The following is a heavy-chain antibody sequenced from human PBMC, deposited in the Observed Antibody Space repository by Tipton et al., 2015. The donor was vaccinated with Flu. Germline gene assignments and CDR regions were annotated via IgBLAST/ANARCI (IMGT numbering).Heavy chain of an antibody. CDR2: IFPGNSDT. V-gene: IGHV5-51*03. Sequence: QLVQSGAEMKKPGESLKISCKGSGYSFTTYWIHWVRQMPGKELEWMGSIFPGNSDTRYSPSFQGQVTMSADKSISTAYLQWSRLTASDTGMYYCAAAVAAYAFDIWGQGKMVTVSS. D-gene: IGHD6-19*01. CDR3: AAAVAAYAFDI. CDR1: GYSFTTYW. J-gene: IGHJ3*02.